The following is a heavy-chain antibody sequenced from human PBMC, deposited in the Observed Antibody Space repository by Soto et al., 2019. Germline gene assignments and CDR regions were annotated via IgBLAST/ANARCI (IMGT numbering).Heavy chain of an antibody. Sequence: PGGSLRLSCAASGFIFRDWFMSWIRQAPGKGLEWISYISKDSGRATRYADSVKGRFTISRDNAKNSLFLQMISLRAEDTAVYYCARGDYFDTSGPFSDAFDIWGQGTMVTVSS. J-gene: IGHJ3*02. CDR1: GFIFRDWF. CDR3: ARGDYFDTSGPFSDAFDI. D-gene: IGHD3-22*01. V-gene: IGHV3-11*04. CDR2: ISKDSGRAT.